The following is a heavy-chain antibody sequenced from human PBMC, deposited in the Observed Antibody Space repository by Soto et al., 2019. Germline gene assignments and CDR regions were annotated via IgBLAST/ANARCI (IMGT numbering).Heavy chain of an antibody. CDR1: GYSFTSYW. CDR3: ASASVAPLEWELPYYYYGVDV. CDR2: IYPVDSDT. V-gene: IGHV5-51*01. J-gene: IGHJ6*02. D-gene: IGHD1-26*01. Sequence: GESLKISCKGSGYSFTSYWIGWVRQMPGKGLEWMGIIYPVDSDTRYSPSFQGQVTISADKSISTAYLQWSSLKASDTAMYYCASASVAPLEWELPYYYYGVDVWGQGTTVTVSS.